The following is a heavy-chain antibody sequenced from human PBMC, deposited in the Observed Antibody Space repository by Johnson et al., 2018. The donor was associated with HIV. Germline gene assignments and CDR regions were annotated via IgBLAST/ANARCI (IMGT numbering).Heavy chain of an antibody. CDR3: ARDRGGDDAFDI. CDR2: IQSGGST. Sequence: VQLVESGGGLVQPGGSLRLSCVVSGFTVSSNYMSWVRQAPGKGLEWVSVIQSGGSTSYADSVKGRFTISRDNSKNTLYLQRNSLRAEATAVYYCARDRGGDDAFDIWGQWTMVTVSS. V-gene: IGHV3-53*01. CDR1: GFTVSSNY. J-gene: IGHJ3*02. D-gene: IGHD3-10*01.